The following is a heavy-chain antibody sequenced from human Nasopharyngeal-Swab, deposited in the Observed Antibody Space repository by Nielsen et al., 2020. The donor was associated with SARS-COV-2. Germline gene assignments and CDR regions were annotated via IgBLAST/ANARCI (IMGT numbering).Heavy chain of an antibody. D-gene: IGHD2-2*01. Sequence: WIRQPPGKGLEWIGEINHSGSTNYNPSLKSRVTISVDTSKNQFSLKLSSVTAADTAVYYCARIEDCSSTSCYDYFDCWGQGTLVTVSS. J-gene: IGHJ4*02. CDR2: INHSGST. CDR3: ARIEDCSSTSCYDYFDC. V-gene: IGHV4-34*01.